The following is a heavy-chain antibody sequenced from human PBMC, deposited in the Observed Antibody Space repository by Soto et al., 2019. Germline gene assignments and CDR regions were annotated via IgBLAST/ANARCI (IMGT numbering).Heavy chain of an antibody. V-gene: IGHV3-74*01. Sequence: GGSLRLSCAASGFTFSSYWMHWVRQAPGKGLVRVSRINSDGSSTSYADSVKGRFTISRDNAKNTLYLQMNSLRAEDTAVYYCARDLPEKYCSGGSCYYYYYGMDVWGQGTTVTVSS. D-gene: IGHD2-15*01. CDR1: GFTFSSYW. CDR3: ARDLPEKYCSGGSCYYYYYGMDV. CDR2: INSDGSST. J-gene: IGHJ6*02.